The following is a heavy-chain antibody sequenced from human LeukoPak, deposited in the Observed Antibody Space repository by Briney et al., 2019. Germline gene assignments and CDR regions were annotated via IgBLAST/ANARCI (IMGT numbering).Heavy chain of an antibody. CDR2: IYYSGST. D-gene: IGHD6-13*01. CDR3: ASARTSSRSWFTFDY. V-gene: IGHV4-39*01. J-gene: IGHJ4*02. CDR1: GDSISSYY. Sequence: PSETLSLTCTVSGDSISSYYWGWIRQPPGKGLEWIGSIYYSGSTYYNPSLKSRVTISVDTSKNQLSLKLSSVTAADTAVYYCASARTSSRSWFTFDYWGQGILVTVSS.